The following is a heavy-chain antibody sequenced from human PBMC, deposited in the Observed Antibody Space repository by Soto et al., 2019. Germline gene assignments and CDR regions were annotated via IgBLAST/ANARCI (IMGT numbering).Heavy chain of an antibody. V-gene: IGHV3-30*18. CDR3: AKVGDTAMALGAFDI. CDR1: GFTFSSYG. J-gene: IGHJ3*02. D-gene: IGHD5-18*01. Sequence: PGGSLRLSCAASGFTFSSYGMHWVRQAPGKGLEWVAVISYDGSNKYYADSVKGRFTISRDNSKNTLYLQMNSLRAEDTAVYYCAKVGDTAMALGAFDIWGQGTMVTVSS. CDR2: ISYDGSNK.